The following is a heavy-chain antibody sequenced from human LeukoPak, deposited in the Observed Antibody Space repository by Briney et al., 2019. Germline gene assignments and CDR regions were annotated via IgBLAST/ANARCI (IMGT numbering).Heavy chain of an antibody. Sequence: RASVKVSCKASGYTFTGYYMHWVRQAPGQGLEWMGWINPNSGGTNYAQKFQGRVTTTRDTSISTAYMELSRLRSDDTAVYYCARDRPSPRYYFDYWGQGTLVTVSS. CDR1: GYTFTGYY. J-gene: IGHJ4*02. V-gene: IGHV1-2*02. CDR3: ARDRPSPRYYFDY. CDR2: INPNSGGT.